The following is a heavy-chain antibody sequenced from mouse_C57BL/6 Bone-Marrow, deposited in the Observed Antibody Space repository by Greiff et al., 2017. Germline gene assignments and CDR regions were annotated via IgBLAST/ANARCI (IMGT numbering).Heavy chain of an antibody. J-gene: IGHJ4*01. CDR2: IDPSDSYT. D-gene: IGHD2-12*01. CDR1: GYTFTSYW. Sequence: VQLQQPGAELVKPGASVKLSCKASGYTFTSYWMQWVKQRPGQGLEWIGEIDPSDSYTNYNQKFKGKATLTVDTSSSTAYMQLSSLTSEDSAVYYCARNDGPLDYWGQGTSVTGSS. V-gene: IGHV1-50*01. CDR3: ARNDGPLDY.